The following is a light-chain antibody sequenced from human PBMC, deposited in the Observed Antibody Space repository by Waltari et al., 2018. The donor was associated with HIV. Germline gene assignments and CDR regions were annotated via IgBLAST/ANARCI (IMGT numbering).Light chain of an antibody. Sequence: QSVLTQQPSASGTPGQRVTISCSGSNSNIGSNTVTWYQQLPGTAPKLLIYNNKQRPSGVPDRISGSKSGTSASLAISGLQSEDEADYYCAAWDDSLNGVVFGGGTKLTVL. CDR1: NSNIGSNT. CDR2: NNK. V-gene: IGLV1-44*01. J-gene: IGLJ2*01. CDR3: AAWDDSLNGVV.